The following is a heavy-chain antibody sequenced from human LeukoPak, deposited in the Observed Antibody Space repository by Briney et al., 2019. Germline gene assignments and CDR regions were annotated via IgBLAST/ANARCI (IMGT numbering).Heavy chain of an antibody. CDR1: GFSFSSYG. CDR3: ARTQLGFDY. D-gene: IGHD3-16*01. V-gene: IGHV3-30*19. CDR2: ISHDGSNK. J-gene: IGHJ4*02. Sequence: PGGSLRLSCAASGFSFSSYGMHWVRQAPGKGLEWVAVISHDGSNKFYADSVKGRFTISRDKSKNTLYLQMNSLRAEDTAVYYCARTQLGFDYWGQGTLVTVSS.